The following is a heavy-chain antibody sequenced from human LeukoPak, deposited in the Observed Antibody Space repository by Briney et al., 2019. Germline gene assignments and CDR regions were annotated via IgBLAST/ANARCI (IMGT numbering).Heavy chain of an antibody. D-gene: IGHD3-16*01. CDR3: ARLRRGLEGPN. Sequence: SETLSLTCAVYGGSFSGYYWSWIRQPPGKGLEWIGEINHSGSTNYNPSLKSRVTISVDTSKNQFSLKLSSVTAADTAVYYCARLRRGLEGPNWGQGTLVTVSS. CDR2: INHSGST. CDR1: GGSFSGYY. J-gene: IGHJ4*02. V-gene: IGHV4-34*01.